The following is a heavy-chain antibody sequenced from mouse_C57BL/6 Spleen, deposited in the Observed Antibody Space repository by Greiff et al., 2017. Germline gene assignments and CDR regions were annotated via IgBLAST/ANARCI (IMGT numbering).Heavy chain of an antibody. V-gene: IGHV1-81*01. CDR3: ARIYYDFFAY. J-gene: IGHJ3*01. CDR1: GYTFTSYG. Sequence: VMLVESGAELARPGASVKLSCKASGYTFTSYGISWVKQRTGQGLEWIGEIYPSSGNTYYNEKFKAKATLTADKSSSTAYMELRSLTSEDSAVYFCARIYYDFFAYWGQGTLVTVSA. D-gene: IGHD2-4*01. CDR2: IYPSSGNT.